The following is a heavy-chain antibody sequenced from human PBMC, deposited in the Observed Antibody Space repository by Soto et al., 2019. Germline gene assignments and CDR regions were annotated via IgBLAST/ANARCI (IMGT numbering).Heavy chain of an antibody. V-gene: IGHV4-4*07. CDR2: IYHTGYT. D-gene: IGHD6-19*01. CDR3: ARVAGAKFDF. Sequence: SETLSLTCTVSGGSINTYYWSWIRQLAGKGLEWIGRIYHTGYTNPNSSLKSRLTMSVDTYKNQFFLRLTSVTAADTAVYYCARVAGAKFDFWGQGILVTVSS. J-gene: IGHJ4*02. CDR1: GGSINTYY.